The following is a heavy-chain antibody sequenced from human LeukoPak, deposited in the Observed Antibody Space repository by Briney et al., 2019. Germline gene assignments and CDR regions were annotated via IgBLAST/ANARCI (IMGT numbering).Heavy chain of an antibody. CDR3: ARDKIRYCSSTSCTADTLLFDY. CDR2: ISYDGSNK. V-gene: IGHV3-30-3*01. D-gene: IGHD2-2*01. Sequence: GGSLRLSCAASGFTFSSYAMHWVRQAPGKGLEWVAVISYDGSNKYYADSVKGRFTISRDNSKNTLYLQMNSLRAEDTAVYYCARDKIRYCSSTSCTADTLLFDYWGQGTLVTVSS. CDR1: GFTFSSYA. J-gene: IGHJ4*02.